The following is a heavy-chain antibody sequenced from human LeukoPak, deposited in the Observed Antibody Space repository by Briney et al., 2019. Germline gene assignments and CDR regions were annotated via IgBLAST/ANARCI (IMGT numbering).Heavy chain of an antibody. CDR2: IYYSGST. V-gene: IGHV4-59*01. CDR3: AMAYSSSWYYFDY. D-gene: IGHD6-13*01. Sequence: SETLSLTCTVSGGSIRGYFWIWIRQPPGKGLEWIGYIYYSGSTNYNPSLKSRVTIAVDTSKNQFSLRLNSVTAADTAVYYCAMAYSSSWYYFDYWGQGTLVTVSS. CDR1: GGSIRGYF. J-gene: IGHJ4*02.